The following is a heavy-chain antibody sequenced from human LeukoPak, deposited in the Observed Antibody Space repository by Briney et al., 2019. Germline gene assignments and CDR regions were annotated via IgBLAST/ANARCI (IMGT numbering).Heavy chain of an antibody. D-gene: IGHD3-10*01. J-gene: IGHJ6*03. CDR2: IIPIFGTA. Sequence: GSSVKVSCKASGGTFSSYAISWVRQAPGRGLECMGRIIPIFGTANYAQKFQGRVTITTDESTSTAYMELSSLRSEDTAVYYCAREGDPTSWAFGDYYDYYYYMDVWGKGTTVTVSS. V-gene: IGHV1-69*05. CDR3: AREGDPTSWAFGDYYDYYYYMDV. CDR1: GGTFSSYA.